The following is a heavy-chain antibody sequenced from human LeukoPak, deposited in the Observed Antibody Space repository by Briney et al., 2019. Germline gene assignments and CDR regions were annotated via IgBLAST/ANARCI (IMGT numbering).Heavy chain of an antibody. CDR3: ARAPRPEMATVKGD. J-gene: IGHJ4*02. Sequence: PGGSLRLSCAASGFTFSSYWMHWVRRAPGKGLVWVSRIMSDGSYTSYADSVKGRFTISRDNANNMLYLQMNSLRVEDTAVYYCARAPRPEMATVKGDWGQGTLVTVSS. CDR2: IMSDGSYT. CDR1: GFTFSSYW. D-gene: IGHD5-24*01. V-gene: IGHV3-74*01.